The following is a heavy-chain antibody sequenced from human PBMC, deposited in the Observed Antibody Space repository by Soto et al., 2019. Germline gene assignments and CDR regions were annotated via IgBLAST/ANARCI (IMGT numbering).Heavy chain of an antibody. CDR1: GFTFSSYG. V-gene: IGHV3-30*18. D-gene: IGHD4-17*01. Sequence: QVQLVESGGGVVQPGRSLRLSCAASGFTFSSYGMHWVRQAPGKGLEWVAVISYDGSNKYYADSVKGRFTISRDNSKNTLYLQMNSLRAEDTAVYYCAKEPTGRGPSDYWGQGTLVTVSS. CDR3: AKEPTGRGPSDY. CDR2: ISYDGSNK. J-gene: IGHJ4*02.